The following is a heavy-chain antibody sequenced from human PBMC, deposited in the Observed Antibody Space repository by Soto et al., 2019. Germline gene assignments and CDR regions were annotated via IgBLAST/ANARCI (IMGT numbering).Heavy chain of an antibody. CDR2: INPSGGST. CDR1: GYTFTSYY. D-gene: IGHD2-21*02. V-gene: IGHV1-46*01. CDR3: ARVAYCGGDCYSGSYYFDY. J-gene: IGHJ4*02. Sequence: QVQLVQSGAEVKKPGASVKVSCKASGYTFTSYYMHWVRQAPGQGLEWMGIINPSGGSTSDAQKFQGRVTMTRDTSTSTVYMDLSSLRSEDTAVYYCARVAYCGGDCYSGSYYFDYWGQGTLVTVSS.